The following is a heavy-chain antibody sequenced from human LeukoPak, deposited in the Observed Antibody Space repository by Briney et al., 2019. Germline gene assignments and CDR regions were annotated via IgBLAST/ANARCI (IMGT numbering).Heavy chain of an antibody. CDR1: GGSISSSSYY. Sequence: SETLSLTCTVSGGSISSSSYYWGWIRQPPGKGLEWIGSIYYSGCTYYNPSLKSRVTISVDTSKNQFSLKLSSVTAADTAVYYCARHGALQQWLVKDYFDYWGQGTLVTVSS. CDR3: ARHGALQQWLVKDYFDY. CDR2: IYYSGCT. J-gene: IGHJ4*02. D-gene: IGHD6-19*01. V-gene: IGHV4-39*01.